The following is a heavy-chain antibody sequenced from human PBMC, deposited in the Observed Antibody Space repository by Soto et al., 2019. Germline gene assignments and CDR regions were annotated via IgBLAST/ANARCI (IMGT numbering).Heavy chain of an antibody. D-gene: IGHD6-19*01. CDR1: GDSISNSRW. J-gene: IGHJ3*01. Sequence: QVQLQESGPGLVKPSGTLSLTCAVSGDSISNSRWWTWVRQPPGKGLEWIGDIFHSGDTNYNPSLKSRVFISVDKSQNQCSLKVSSVTAAATAVYYCAYSTGWYRPDVWGQGTLVTVSS. CDR3: AYSTGWYRPDV. CDR2: IFHSGDT. V-gene: IGHV4-4*02.